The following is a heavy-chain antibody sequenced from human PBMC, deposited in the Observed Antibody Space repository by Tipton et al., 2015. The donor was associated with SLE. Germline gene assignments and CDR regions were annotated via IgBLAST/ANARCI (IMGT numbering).Heavy chain of an antibody. CDR2: INHSGST. CDR1: GGSFSGYY. J-gene: IGHJ3*02. D-gene: IGHD6-13*01. V-gene: IGHV4-34*01. CDR3: ARVGSSWYLDAFDI. Sequence: TLSLTCVVYGGSFSGYYWSWIRQPPGKGLEWIGEINHSGSTNYNPSLKSRVTISLDTSKNQFSLKLSSVTAADTAVYYCARVGSSWYLDAFDIWGQGTMVTVSS.